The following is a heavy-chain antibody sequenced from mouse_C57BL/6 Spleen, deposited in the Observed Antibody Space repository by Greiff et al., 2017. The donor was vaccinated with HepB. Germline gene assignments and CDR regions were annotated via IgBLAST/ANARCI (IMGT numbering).Heavy chain of an antibody. CDR1: GFTFSSYA. CDR2: ISSGGDYI. D-gene: IGHD1-1*01. Sequence: EVQRVESGEGLVKPGGSLKLSCAASGFTFSSYAMSWVRQTPEKRLEWVAYISSGGDYIYYADTVKGRFTISRDNARNTLYLQMSSLKSEDTAMYYCTRDSGSYYAMDYWGQGTSVTVSS. V-gene: IGHV5-9-1*02. CDR3: TRDSGSYYAMDY. J-gene: IGHJ4*01.